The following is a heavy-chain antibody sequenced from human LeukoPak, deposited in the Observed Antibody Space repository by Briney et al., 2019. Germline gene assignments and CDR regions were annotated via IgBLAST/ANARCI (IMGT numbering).Heavy chain of an antibody. CDR2: FYYSGRT. Sequence: SETLSLTCTVSGGSIRSYYWSWIRQPPGKAMEWIGFFYYSGRTNYNPSLRSRVTMSVDTSKNQVSLNLSSVTTADTAVYYCARSRNSYDTSGYYSFDYWGQGTLVAVSS. V-gene: IGHV4-59*01. D-gene: IGHD3-22*01. CDR1: GGSIRSYY. CDR3: ARSRNSYDTSGYYSFDY. J-gene: IGHJ4*02.